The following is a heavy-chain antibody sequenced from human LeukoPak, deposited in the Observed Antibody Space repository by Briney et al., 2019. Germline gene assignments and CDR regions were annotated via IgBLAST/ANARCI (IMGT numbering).Heavy chain of an antibody. Sequence: SETLSLTCTVSGGSISSSSYYWGWIRQPPGKGLEWIGSIYYSGSTYYNPSLESRVTISVDTSKNQFSLKLSSVTAADTAVYYCARDGGPQGNWFDPWGQGTLVTVSS. J-gene: IGHJ5*02. CDR3: ARDGGPQGNWFDP. CDR1: GGSISSSSYY. D-gene: IGHD3-16*01. CDR2: IYYSGST. V-gene: IGHV4-39*07.